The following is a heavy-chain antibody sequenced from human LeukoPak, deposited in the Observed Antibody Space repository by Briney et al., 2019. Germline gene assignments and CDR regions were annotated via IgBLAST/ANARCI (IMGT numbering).Heavy chain of an antibody. Sequence: GGSLRLSCAASGFTFSRFTMNGVRQAPGKGREWFSSITSSSSYIYYADPVKGRFSISRDNAKNSLYLQMNPLRAEDTAVYYCTRDGDTGMVGGYYYYMDVWGKGTTVTVSS. CDR1: GFTFSRFT. V-gene: IGHV3-21*01. J-gene: IGHJ6*03. D-gene: IGHD5-18*01. CDR2: ITSSSSYI. CDR3: TRDGDTGMVGGYYYYMDV.